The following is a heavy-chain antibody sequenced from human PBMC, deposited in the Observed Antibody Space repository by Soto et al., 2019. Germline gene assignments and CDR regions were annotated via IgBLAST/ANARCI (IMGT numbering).Heavy chain of an antibody. CDR3: ARDGAYCGGGSCYSSRYYYYMEV. CDR1: GFTFSDYY. J-gene: IGHJ6*03. CDR2: ISPSGNTV. D-gene: IGHD2-15*01. Sequence: QVQLVESGGGLVKPGGSLRLSCAASGFTFSDYYMSWIRQAPGKGLEWVSYISPSGNTVYFADSVRGRFTISRDNAKSSLYLQMNSLRADDTAVYNCARDGAYCGGGSCYSSRYYYYMEVWGKGTTVTVSS. V-gene: IGHV3-11*01.